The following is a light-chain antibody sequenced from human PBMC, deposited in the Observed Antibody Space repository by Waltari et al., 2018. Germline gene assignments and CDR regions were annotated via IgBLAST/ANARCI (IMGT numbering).Light chain of an antibody. CDR2: GAS. J-gene: IGKJ1*01. V-gene: IGKV3-15*01. CDR1: QSVSSN. Sequence: EIVMTQSPATLSVSQGERATLPCRASQSVSSNLAWYQQKPGQAPRLLTYGASTRATGIPARFSGSGSGTEFTLTISSMQSEDFAVYYCQQYNNWPPWTFGQGTKVEIK. CDR3: QQYNNWPPWT.